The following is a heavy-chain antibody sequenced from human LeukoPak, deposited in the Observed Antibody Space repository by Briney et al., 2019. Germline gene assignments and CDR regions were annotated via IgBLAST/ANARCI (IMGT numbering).Heavy chain of an antibody. CDR1: GGTFSSYA. J-gene: IGHJ5*02. V-gene: IGHV1-69*13. CDR2: IIPIFGTA. CDR3: ARGKTDYYDSTAYRFDP. Sequence: ASVKVSCKASGGTFSSYAISWVRQAPGQGLEWMGGIIPIFGTANYAQKFQGRVTITADESTSTAYMELSRLTSDDTAVYYCARGKTDYYDSTAYRFDPWGQGTLVTVSS. D-gene: IGHD3-22*01.